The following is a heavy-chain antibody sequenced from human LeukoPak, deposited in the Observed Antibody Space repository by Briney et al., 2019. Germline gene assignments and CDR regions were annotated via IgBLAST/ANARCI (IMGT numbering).Heavy chain of an antibody. V-gene: IGHV3-21*01. D-gene: IGHD3-10*01. Sequence: PGGSLRLSCAASGFTFSSYSMNWVRQTPGKGLEWVSSISSSSSYIYYADSVKGRFTISRDNAKNSLYLQMNSLRAEDTAVYYCASPVYGDFGEPPFFWGQGTLVTVSS. CDR3: ASPVYGDFGEPPFF. CDR1: GFTFSSYS. CDR2: ISSSSSYI. J-gene: IGHJ4*02.